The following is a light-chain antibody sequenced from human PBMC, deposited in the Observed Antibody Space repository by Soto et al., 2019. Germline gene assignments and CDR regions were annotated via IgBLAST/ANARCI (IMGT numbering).Light chain of an antibody. V-gene: IGKV3-15*01. J-gene: IGKJ1*01. CDR3: QKYDKWPRT. Sequence: EIVMTQSPATLAVSPGERATLSCRASQSVSRKLAWYQQTRGQAPRLTIYGASTRATGVPARLSGSGSGTELTLTISKLQSEDFAVYHCQKYDKWPRTCGQGTKVDIK. CDR2: GAS. CDR1: QSVSRK.